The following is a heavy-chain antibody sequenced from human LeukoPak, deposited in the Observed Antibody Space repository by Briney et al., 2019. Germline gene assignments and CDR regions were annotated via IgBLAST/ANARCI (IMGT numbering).Heavy chain of an antibody. V-gene: IGHV1-2*06. Sequence: ASVNVSCKVSGYTFTDYYIHWVRQAPGQGLEWMGRINPNSGGTNYAQKFQDRVTMTRDTSISTAYMELSRLRSDDTAVYYCAREAGDGSGSFDYWGQGTLVTVSS. CDR2: INPNSGGT. CDR1: GYTFTDYY. J-gene: IGHJ4*02. D-gene: IGHD3-10*01. CDR3: AREAGDGSGSFDY.